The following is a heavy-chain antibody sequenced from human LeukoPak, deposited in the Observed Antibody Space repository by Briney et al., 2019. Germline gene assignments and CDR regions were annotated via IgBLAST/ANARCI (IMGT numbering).Heavy chain of an antibody. CDR1: GFTLNRHW. CDR3: ARLLGDSTIYDL. D-gene: IGHD3-16*01. J-gene: IGHJ5*02. CDR2: IKQNGNEK. V-gene: IGHV3-7*01. Sequence: GGSLRLSCAASGFTLNRHWMSWVRQAPGKGLEWVASIKQNGNEKHYVDSVKGRFIISRDNTENSVSLQMNSLRDDDTATYYCARLLGDSTIYDLWGQGTLVTVSS.